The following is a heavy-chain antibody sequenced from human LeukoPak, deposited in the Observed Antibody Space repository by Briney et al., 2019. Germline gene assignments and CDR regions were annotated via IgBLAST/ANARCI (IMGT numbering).Heavy chain of an antibody. CDR3: VRAWGGGSYSDAFDI. Sequence: GGSLRLSCAASGFTFSSYSMNWVRQAPGKGLEWVSYISRSGSSTYYADSAEGRFIISRDNAKNSLYLQMNGLRDEDTAVFYCVRAWGGGSYSDAFDIWGQGTMVTVSS. J-gene: IGHJ3*02. V-gene: IGHV3-48*02. CDR1: GFTFSSYS. CDR2: ISRSGSST. D-gene: IGHD1-26*01.